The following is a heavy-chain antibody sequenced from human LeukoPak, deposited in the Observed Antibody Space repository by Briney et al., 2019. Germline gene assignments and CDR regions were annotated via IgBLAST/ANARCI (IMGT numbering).Heavy chain of an antibody. J-gene: IGHJ4*02. CDR3: AREHRGGGDYFDY. V-gene: IGHV3-53*01. D-gene: IGHD2-21*01. CDR1: GFTVSSNY. CDR2: IYSGGST. Sequence: GGSLRLSCAASGFTVSSNYMSWVRQAPGKGLEWVSVIYSGGSTYYADSVKGRFTISRDNSKNTLYLQMNSLRAEDTAVYYCAREHRGGGDYFDYWGQGTLVTVSS.